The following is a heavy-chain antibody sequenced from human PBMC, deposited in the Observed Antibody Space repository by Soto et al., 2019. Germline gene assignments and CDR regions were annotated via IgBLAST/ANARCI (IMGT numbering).Heavy chain of an antibody. CDR3: ARGVGYFDWLY. V-gene: IGHV4-61*01. J-gene: IGHJ4*02. CDR1: GGSVSSGNYY. Sequence: SETLSLTCTVSGGSVSSGNYYWSWIRQPPGKGLEWIGYIYYSGSTNYNPSLKSRVTISVDTSKNQFSLKLSSVTAADTAVYYCARGVGYFDWLYWGQGTLVTVSS. D-gene: IGHD3-9*01. CDR2: IYYSGST.